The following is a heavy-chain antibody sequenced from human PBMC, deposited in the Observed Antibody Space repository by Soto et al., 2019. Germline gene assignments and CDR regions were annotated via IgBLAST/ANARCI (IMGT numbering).Heavy chain of an antibody. CDR2: ISSSSSYI. CDR3: ARVVGTISGAVSSPNYSHYMAV. D-gene: IGHD3-3*01. J-gene: IGHJ6*03. CDR1: GFTFSSYS. Sequence: EVQLVESGGGLVKPGGSLRLSCAASGFTFSSYSMNWVRQAPGKGLEWVSSISSSSSYIYYADSVKGRFTISRDNAKNSLYLQMNSLTAEETAVYYCARVVGTISGAVSSPNYSHYMAVWRKGTTVTVSS. V-gene: IGHV3-21*01.